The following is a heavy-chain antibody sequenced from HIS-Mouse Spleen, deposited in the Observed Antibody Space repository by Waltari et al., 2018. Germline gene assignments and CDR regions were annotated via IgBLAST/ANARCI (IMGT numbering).Heavy chain of an antibody. D-gene: IGHD6-6*01. V-gene: IGHV4-34*01. J-gene: IGHJ4*02. CDR3: ARGLAARFDY. CDR2: INHSGST. Sequence: QVQLQQWGAGLLKPSETLSLTCAVYGGSFGGYYWSWNRQPPGKGLEWIGEINHSGSTTYNPTLKSRVTIAVDTSKNQFSLKLSSVTAADTAVYYCARGLAARFDYWGQGTLVTVSS. CDR1: GGSFGGYY.